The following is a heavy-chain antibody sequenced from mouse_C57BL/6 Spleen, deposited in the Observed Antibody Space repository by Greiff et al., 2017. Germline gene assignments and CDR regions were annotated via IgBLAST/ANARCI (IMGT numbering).Heavy chain of an antibody. CDR3: ARGELGPWFAY. D-gene: IGHD4-1*01. J-gene: IGHJ3*01. Sequence: QVQLQQSGPELVKPGASVKISCKASGYAFSSSWMNWVKQRPGEGLEWIGRIYPGDGDTNYNGKFKGKATLTADKSSSTAYMQLSSLTSEDSAVYFCARGELGPWFAYWGQGTLVTVSA. CDR2: IYPGDGDT. CDR1: GYAFSSSW. V-gene: IGHV1-82*01.